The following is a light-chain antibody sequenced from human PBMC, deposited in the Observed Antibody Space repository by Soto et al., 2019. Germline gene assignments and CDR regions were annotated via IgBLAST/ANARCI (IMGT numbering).Light chain of an antibody. CDR1: QSVSSTY. J-gene: IGKJ2*03. CDR2: ATS. CDR3: QQYAPSSRYS. V-gene: IGKV3-20*01. Sequence: EIVLTQSPGTLSLSPGERATLSCRASQSVSSTYLGWYQQKPGQAPRLLIYATSSRATGIPDRFSGSGSGTHFALTISRLEPEDFAVYYCQQYAPSSRYSFGQGTKLEV.